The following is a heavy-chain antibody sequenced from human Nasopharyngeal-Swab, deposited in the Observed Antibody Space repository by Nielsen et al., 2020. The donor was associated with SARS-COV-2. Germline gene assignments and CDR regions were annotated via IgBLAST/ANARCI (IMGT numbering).Heavy chain of an antibody. J-gene: IGHJ6*02. D-gene: IGHD2-15*01. V-gene: IGHV4-39*07. Sequence: WIRQPPGKGLEWIGSIYYSGSTYYNPSLKSRVTISVDTSKNQFSLKLSSVTAADTAVYYCARRVYCSGGSCYNDYYYYYDMDVWGQGTTVTVSS. CDR2: IYYSGST. CDR3: ARRVYCSGGSCYNDYYYYYDMDV.